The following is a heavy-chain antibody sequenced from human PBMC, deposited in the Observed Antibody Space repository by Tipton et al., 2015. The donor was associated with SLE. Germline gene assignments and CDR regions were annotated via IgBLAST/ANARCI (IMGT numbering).Heavy chain of an antibody. J-gene: IGHJ6*03. D-gene: IGHD3-10*01. V-gene: IGHV4-59*01. CDR2: MYYSGIT. CDR3: ARVLYDSGSGWYYMDV. Sequence: TLSLTCTVSGGSIRTEYWRWIRQPAGKGLERIGYMYYSGITNYNPSLNSRVTISVDTSKNQFSLKVNSVTAADTAVYYCARVLYDSGSGWYYMDVWGTGTTVTVSS. CDR1: GGSIRTEY.